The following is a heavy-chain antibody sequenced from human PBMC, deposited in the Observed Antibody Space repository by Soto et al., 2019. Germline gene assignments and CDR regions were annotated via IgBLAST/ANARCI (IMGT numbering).Heavy chain of an antibody. J-gene: IGHJ4*02. CDR1: GGSISSYY. CDR3: ASRSVLGYFFDY. V-gene: IGHV4-4*09. CDR2: SGST. D-gene: IGHD3-10*01. Sequence: QVQLQESGPGLVKPSETLSLTCTVSGGSISSYYWSWIRQPPGKGLEWIASGSTNYNPSLNSPVTISVDTSTNQFALKLSSVTAADTAVYYCASRSVLGYFFDYWGQGTLVTVSS.